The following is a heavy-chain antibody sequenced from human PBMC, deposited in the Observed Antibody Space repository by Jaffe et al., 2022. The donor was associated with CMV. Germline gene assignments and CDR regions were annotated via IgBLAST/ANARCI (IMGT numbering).Heavy chain of an antibody. D-gene: IGHD3-3*01. V-gene: IGHV4-39*01. CDR2: IFYSGST. CDR3: ARHTPLAISRLRYMDV. Sequence: QLQLQESGPGLVKPSETLPLTCTVSGGSITSSSYYWGWIRQPPGKGLEWIGSIFYSGSTYYNPSLKSRVTISLDTSKNQFSLKLRSVTAADTAVYYCARHTPLAISRLRYMDVWGKGTTVTVSS. CDR1: GGSITSSSYY. J-gene: IGHJ6*03.